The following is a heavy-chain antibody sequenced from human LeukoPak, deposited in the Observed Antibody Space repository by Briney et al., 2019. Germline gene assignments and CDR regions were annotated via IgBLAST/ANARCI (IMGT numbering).Heavy chain of an antibody. CDR1: GGSISSGGYY. Sequence: SETLSLTCTVSGGSISSGGYYWSWIRQHPGKGLEWIGYIYYSGSTYYNPSLKSRVTISVDTSKNQFSLKLSSVTAADTAVYYCARVGYYYDSSGYYPDYWGQGTLVTVSS. CDR2: IYYSGST. V-gene: IGHV4-31*03. D-gene: IGHD3-22*01. CDR3: ARVGYYYDSSGYYPDY. J-gene: IGHJ4*02.